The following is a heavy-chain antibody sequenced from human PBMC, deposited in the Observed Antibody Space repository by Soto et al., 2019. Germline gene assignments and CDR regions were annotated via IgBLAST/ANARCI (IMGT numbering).Heavy chain of an antibody. D-gene: IGHD3-10*01. CDR1: GFSFSSYD. CDR3: ARSPARGDTKRVVDY. CDR2: IGANGDT. V-gene: IGHV3-13*04. J-gene: IGHJ4*02. Sequence: EVQLVESGGGLVQPGGSLRLSCAASGFSFSSYDMHWVHQVTGRGLEWVSTIGANGDTYYPGSVKGRFTISREIAKNSLDLQMNSLTAGDTAVYYCARSPARGDTKRVVDYWGQGTLVTVSS.